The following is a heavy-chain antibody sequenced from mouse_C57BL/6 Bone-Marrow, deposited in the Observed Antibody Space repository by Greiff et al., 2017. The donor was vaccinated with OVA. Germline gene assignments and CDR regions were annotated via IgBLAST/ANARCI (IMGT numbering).Heavy chain of an antibody. CDR1: GYTFTSYW. V-gene: IGHV1-74*01. CDR2: IHPSDSDT. CDR3: AIGGAAMITARSYYAMDC. Sequence: VQLQQPGAELVKPGASVKVSCKASGYTFTSYWMHWVKQRPGQGLEWIGRIHPSDSDTNYNQKFKGKATLTVDKSSSTAYMQLSSLTSEDSAVYYCAIGGAAMITARSYYAMDCGGRGTAVTVSS. D-gene: IGHD2-4*01. J-gene: IGHJ4*01.